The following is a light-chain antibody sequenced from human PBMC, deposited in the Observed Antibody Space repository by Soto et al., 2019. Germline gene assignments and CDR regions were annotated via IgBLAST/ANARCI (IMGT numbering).Light chain of an antibody. CDR3: ATWDDSLSAVV. V-gene: IGLV1-47*01. Sequence: QPVLTQPPSTSGTPGQRVTISCSGSSSNIERNDVYWYQQLPGTAPNLLIYSNDQRPSGVPDRFSGSKSGTSASLAISGLRSEDEADYYCATWDDSLSAVVFGGGTKLTVL. J-gene: IGLJ2*01. CDR1: SSNIERND. CDR2: SND.